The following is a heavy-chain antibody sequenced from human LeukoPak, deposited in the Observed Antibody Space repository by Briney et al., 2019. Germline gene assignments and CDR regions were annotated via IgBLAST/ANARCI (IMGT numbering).Heavy chain of an antibody. CDR3: ARVWFGELLVY. CDR1: GYTFTGYY. CDR2: INSNSGGT. D-gene: IGHD3-10*01. Sequence: ASVKVSCKASGYTFTGYYMHWVRQAPGQGLEWMGWINSNSGGTNYAQKFQGRVTMTRDTSISTAYMELSRLRSDDTAVYYCARVWFGELLVYWGQGTLVTVSS. J-gene: IGHJ4*02. V-gene: IGHV1-2*02.